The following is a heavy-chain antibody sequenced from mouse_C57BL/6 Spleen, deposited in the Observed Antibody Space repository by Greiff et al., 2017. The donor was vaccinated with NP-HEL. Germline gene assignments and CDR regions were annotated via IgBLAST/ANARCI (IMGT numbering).Heavy chain of an antibody. CDR1: GFTFTDYY. CDR3: ARYEAMDY. CDR2: IRNKANGYTT. Sequence: DVHLVESGGGLVQPGGSLSLSCAASGFTFTDYYMSWVRQPPGKALEWLGFIRNKANGYTTEYSASVKGRFTISRDNSQRILYLQMHALRAEDSATYYCARYEAMDYWGQGTSVTVSS. V-gene: IGHV7-3*01. J-gene: IGHJ4*01.